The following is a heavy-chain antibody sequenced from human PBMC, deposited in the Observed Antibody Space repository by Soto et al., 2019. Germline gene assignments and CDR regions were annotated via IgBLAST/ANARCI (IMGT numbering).Heavy chain of an antibody. J-gene: IGHJ4*02. CDR3: AIMIKFGGVIVKPLDSFDY. V-gene: IGHV3-11*01. CDR1: GFTFSDYY. Sequence: GGSLRLSCAASGFTFSDYYMSWIRQAPGKGLEWVSYISSSGSTIYYADSVKGRFTISRDNAKNSLYLQMNSLRAEDTAVYYCAIMIKFGGVIVKPLDSFDYWGQGTLVTVSS. D-gene: IGHD3-16*02. CDR2: ISSSGSTI.